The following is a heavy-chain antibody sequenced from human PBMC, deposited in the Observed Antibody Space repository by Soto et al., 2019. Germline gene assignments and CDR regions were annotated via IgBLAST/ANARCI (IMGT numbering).Heavy chain of an antibody. CDR1: GFSFSTYW. D-gene: IGHD7-27*01. CDR2: INEYGAAK. V-gene: IGHV3-7*03. J-gene: IGHJ4*02. CDR3: ARGGHWAADY. Sequence: GALRLSCPASGFSFSTYWLSWLRQAPGKGLEWVARINEYGAAKYYVDPVKVRFTVSRDNTKNSLYLQMNSLTADDTAVYYCARGGHWAADYWGQGTQVTVSS.